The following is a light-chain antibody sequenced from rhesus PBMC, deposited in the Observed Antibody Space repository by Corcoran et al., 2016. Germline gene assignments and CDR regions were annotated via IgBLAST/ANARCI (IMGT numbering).Light chain of an antibody. Sequence: DIQMTQSPSSVSASVGDRVTITCRASQGIVSDLAWYQQKPGKAPNLLLFFSTTLQGGVPSRFSGSGSVTEFTLPINILQPEDFATYYCPHYYSLPPTFAGGTKVEI. CDR2: FST. J-gene: IGKJ4*01. V-gene: IGKV1-25*02. CDR1: QGIVSD. CDR3: PHYYSLPPT.